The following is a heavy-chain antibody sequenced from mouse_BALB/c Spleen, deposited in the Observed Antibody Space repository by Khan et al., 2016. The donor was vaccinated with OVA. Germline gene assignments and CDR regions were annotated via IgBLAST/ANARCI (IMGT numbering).Heavy chain of an antibody. CDR3: TRDCNYAHWYCDV. CDR1: GFTFSSYT. Sequence: EVELVESGGGLVKPGGSLKLSCAASGFTFSSYTLSWVRQTPEKRLEWVATISSGATYTYYPDSVKGRFTISRENAKNTLYLQMSSLKSEDTAIYYCTRDCNYAHWYCDVWGAGTTVTVPS. CDR2: ISSGATYT. J-gene: IGHJ1*01. V-gene: IGHV5-6-4*01. D-gene: IGHD2-1*01.